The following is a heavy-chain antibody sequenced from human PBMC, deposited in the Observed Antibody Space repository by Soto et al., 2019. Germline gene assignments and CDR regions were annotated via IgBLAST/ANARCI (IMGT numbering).Heavy chain of an antibody. D-gene: IGHD2-15*01. CDR1: GFTFGDYA. J-gene: IGHJ3*02. Sequence: GGSLRLSCTASGFTFGDYAMSWFRQAPGKGLEWVGFIRSKAYGGTTEYAASVKGRFTISRDDSKSIAYLQMNSLKTEDTAVFYCTREPIVVVVAATHSAFDIWGQGTMVTVSS. V-gene: IGHV3-49*03. CDR2: IRSKAYGGTT. CDR3: TREPIVVVVAATHSAFDI.